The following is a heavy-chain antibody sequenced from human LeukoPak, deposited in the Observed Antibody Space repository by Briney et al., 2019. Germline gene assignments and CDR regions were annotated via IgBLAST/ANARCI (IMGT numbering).Heavy chain of an antibody. CDR1: GFTFSSYC. V-gene: IGHV3-33*01. CDR3: ARGTGGYSYGSRGMDV. D-gene: IGHD5-18*01. CDR2: IWNDGSNK. J-gene: IGHJ6*02. Sequence: RGSLRLSCAASGFTFSSYCMHWVRQAPGKGLEWVAVIWNDGSNKYYADSVKGRFTISRDNSKNTLYLQMNSLIAEDTAVYSCARGTGGYSYGSRGMDVWGQGTTVTVSS.